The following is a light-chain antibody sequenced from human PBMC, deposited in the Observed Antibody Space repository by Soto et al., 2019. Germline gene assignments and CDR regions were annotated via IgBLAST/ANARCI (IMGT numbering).Light chain of an antibody. CDR2: AAS. CDR1: QSISSY. V-gene: IGKV1-39*01. CDR3: QQSYSTPQT. Sequence: DIPMSQSPSSLSASVGDRVTIPCRASQSISSYLNWYQQKPGKAPKLLIYAASSLQSGVPSRFSGSGSGTDFTLTISSLQPEDFATYYCQQSYSTPQTFGQGTKVDIK. J-gene: IGKJ1*01.